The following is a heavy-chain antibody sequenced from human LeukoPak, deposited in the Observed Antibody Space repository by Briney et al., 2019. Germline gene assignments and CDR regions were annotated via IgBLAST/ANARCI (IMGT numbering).Heavy chain of an antibody. J-gene: IGHJ2*01. D-gene: IGHD2-21*02. CDR1: GFTFSRFS. CDR2: IYVTGNYI. V-gene: IGHV3-21*01. Sequence: GGSLRLSCATSGFTFSRFSFRWVRQAPGKGLEWVASIYVTGNYINYADSVKGRFTISRDNSKNTVYLQLNSLGAEDTAVYYCAKRGYCGGDCYSNWYFDLWGRGTLVTVSS. CDR3: AKRGYCGGDCYSNWYFDL.